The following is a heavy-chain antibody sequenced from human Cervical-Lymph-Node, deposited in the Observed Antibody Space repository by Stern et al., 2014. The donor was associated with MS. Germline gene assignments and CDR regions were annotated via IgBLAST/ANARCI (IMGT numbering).Heavy chain of an antibody. Sequence: QVQLQQWGAGLLKPSETLSLTCAVYGGSFSGYYWSWIRQPPGKGLEWIGEINHSGSTNYNPSIKSRVTISVDTSKNQFSLKLSSVTAADTAVYYCARGLAARPQYWGQGTLVTVSS. CDR2: INHSGST. D-gene: IGHD6-6*01. V-gene: IGHV4-34*01. CDR1: GGSFSGYY. CDR3: ARGLAARPQY. J-gene: IGHJ4*02.